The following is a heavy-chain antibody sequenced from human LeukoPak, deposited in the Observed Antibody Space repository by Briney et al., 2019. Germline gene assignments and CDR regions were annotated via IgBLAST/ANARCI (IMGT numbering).Heavy chain of an antibody. V-gene: IGHV1-2*02. CDR2: INPNSGGT. D-gene: IGHD4-17*01. J-gene: IGHJ3*02. CDR1: GYTFTGYY. CDR3: ASGVYGDYAGGAFDI. Sequence: ASVKVSCKASGYTFTGYYMHWVRQAPGQGLEWMGWINPNSGGTNYAQKFQGRVTMTRDTSISTAYMELSRLRSDDTAVYYCASGVYGDYAGGAFDIWGQGTMVTVYS.